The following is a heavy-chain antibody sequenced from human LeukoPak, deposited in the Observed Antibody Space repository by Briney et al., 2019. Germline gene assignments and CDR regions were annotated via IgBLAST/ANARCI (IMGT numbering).Heavy chain of an antibody. CDR3: AVVVVPAGFSGPAGY. J-gene: IGHJ4*02. V-gene: IGHV5-51*01. CDR2: IYPGDSDT. Sequence: GESLKISCKGSGYCFTSYWIGWVRQVPGKVLEWMGIIYPGDSDTRYSPSFQGQVTISADKSISNAYMQWSSLKASDTAMYYCAVVVVPAGFSGPAGYWGQGTPVTVSS. D-gene: IGHD2-2*01. CDR1: GYCFTSYW.